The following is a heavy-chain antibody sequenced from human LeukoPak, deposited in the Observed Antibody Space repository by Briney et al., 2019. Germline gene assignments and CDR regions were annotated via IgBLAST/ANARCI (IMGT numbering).Heavy chain of an antibody. J-gene: IGHJ4*02. CDR3: VRITTAHFDY. D-gene: IGHD6-13*01. V-gene: IGHV3-48*01. CDR1: GFTFSGYS. CDR2: ITTSSSTI. Sequence: PGGSLRLSCAASGFTFSGYSMNWVRQAPGKGLEWISYITTSSSTIYYADSVKGRFTISRDNAKNSLYLQMNSLRAEDTAVYYCVRITTAHFDYWGQGTLVAVSS.